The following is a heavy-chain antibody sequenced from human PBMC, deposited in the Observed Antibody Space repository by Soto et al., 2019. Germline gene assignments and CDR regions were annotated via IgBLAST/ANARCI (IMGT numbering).Heavy chain of an antibody. CDR1: GFTFSNYA. V-gene: IGHV3-30-3*01. CDR3: ARDLGNNYGSFAY. D-gene: IGHD4-17*01. CDR2: ISYDGSNK. Sequence: QVQLVESGGGVVQPGTSLRLSCVASGFTFSNYAMNWVRQAPGKGLEWVAVISYDGSNKYYADFVKGRITISRDNSRNTLSLQMNNLRAEDTAMYYWARDLGNNYGSFAYWGQGPLVTVSS. J-gene: IGHJ4*02.